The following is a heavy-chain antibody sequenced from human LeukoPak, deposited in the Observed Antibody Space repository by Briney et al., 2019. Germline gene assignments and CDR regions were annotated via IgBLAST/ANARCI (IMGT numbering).Heavy chain of an antibody. Sequence: GGSLRLSCAASGFTFSSYSMNWVRQAPGKGLEWVSSISSSSSYIYYAASVKGRFTISRDNAKNSLYLQMNSLRAEDTAVYYCARAVVVPAAMWSGYYYGMDVWGQGTTVTVSS. CDR3: ARAVVVPAAMWSGYYYGMDV. CDR1: GFTFSSYS. D-gene: IGHD2-2*01. J-gene: IGHJ6*02. V-gene: IGHV3-21*01. CDR2: ISSSSSYI.